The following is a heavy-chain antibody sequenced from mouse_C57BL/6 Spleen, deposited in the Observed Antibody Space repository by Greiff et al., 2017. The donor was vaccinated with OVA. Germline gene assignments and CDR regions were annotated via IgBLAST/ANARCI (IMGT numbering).Heavy chain of an antibody. Sequence: VQLQQSGPELVKPGASVKIPCKASGYTFTDYNMDWVKQSHGKSLEWIGDINPNNGGTIYNQKFKGKATLTVDKSSSTAYMELRSLTSEDTAVYYCARLYDGYSHLDYWGQGTTLTVSS. V-gene: IGHV1-18*01. CDR2: INPNNGGT. D-gene: IGHD2-3*01. CDR3: ARLYDGYSHLDY. CDR1: GYTFTDYN. J-gene: IGHJ2*01.